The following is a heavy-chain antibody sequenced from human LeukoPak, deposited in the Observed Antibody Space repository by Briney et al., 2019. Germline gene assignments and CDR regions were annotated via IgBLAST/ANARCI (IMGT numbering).Heavy chain of an antibody. CDR2: IIPILGIA. D-gene: IGHD3-22*01. CDR1: GGTFSSYA. CDR3: AKDPGGITMIVVAYYFDY. V-gene: IGHV1-69*04. Sequence: GSSVKVSCKASGGTFSSYAISWVRQAPGQGLEWMGRIIPILGIANYAQKFQGRVTITADKSTSTAYMELSSLRSEDTAVYYCAKDPGGITMIVVAYYFDYWGQGTLVTVSS. J-gene: IGHJ4*02.